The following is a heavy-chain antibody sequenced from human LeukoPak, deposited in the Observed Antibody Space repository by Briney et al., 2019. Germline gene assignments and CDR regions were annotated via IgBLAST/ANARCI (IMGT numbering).Heavy chain of an antibody. CDR3: ARNYYDSSGYPDDAFDI. CDR1: GGSISSSNW. D-gene: IGHD3-22*01. Sequence: SETLSLTCAVSGGSISSSNWGSWGRQPPGKGLEWIGEIYHSGSTNYNPSLKSRVTISVDKSKNQFSLKLSSVTAADTAVYYCARNYYDSSGYPDDAFDIWGQGTMVTVSS. V-gene: IGHV4-4*02. CDR2: IYHSGST. J-gene: IGHJ3*02.